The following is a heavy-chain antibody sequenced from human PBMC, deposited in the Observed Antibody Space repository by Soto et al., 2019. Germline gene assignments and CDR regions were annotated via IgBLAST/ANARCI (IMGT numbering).Heavy chain of an antibody. D-gene: IGHD2-15*01. CDR1: GVSFSGYY. Sequence: SETLSLTCAVYGVSFSGYYWSWIRQPPGKGLEWIGEINHSGSTNYNPSLKSRVTISVDTSKNQFSLKLSSVTAADTAVYYCARSASSTRRFDYWGQGTPVTVSS. J-gene: IGHJ4*02. CDR2: INHSGST. CDR3: ARSASSTRRFDY. V-gene: IGHV4-34*01.